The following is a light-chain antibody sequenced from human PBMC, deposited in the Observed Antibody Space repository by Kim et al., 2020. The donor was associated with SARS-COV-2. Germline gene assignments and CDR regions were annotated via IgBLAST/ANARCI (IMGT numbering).Light chain of an antibody. J-gene: IGKJ4*01. Sequence: EIVLTQSPGTLSLSPGERATLSCRVSQSVSSSYLAWYQQKPGQAPRLLIYGASSRATGIPDRFSGSGSGTDFTLTISRLEPEDFAVYYCQQYGSSPLTFGGGTKLEI. CDR2: GAS. CDR1: QSVSSSY. V-gene: IGKV3-20*01. CDR3: QQYGSSPLT.